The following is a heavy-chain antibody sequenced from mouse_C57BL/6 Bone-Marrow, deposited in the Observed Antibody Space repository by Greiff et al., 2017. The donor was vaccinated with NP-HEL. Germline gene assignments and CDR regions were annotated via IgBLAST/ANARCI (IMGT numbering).Heavy chain of an antibody. CDR2: IWSGGST. CDR1: GFSLTSYG. Sequence: VQVVESGPGLVQPSQSLSITCTVSGFSLTSYGVHWVRQSPGKGLEWLGVIWSGGSTDYNAAFISRLSISKDNSKSQVFFKMNSLQADDTAIYYCARKTMVTTGYYAMDYWGQGTSVTVSS. CDR3: ARKTMVTTGYYAMDY. V-gene: IGHV2-2*01. J-gene: IGHJ4*01. D-gene: IGHD2-2*01.